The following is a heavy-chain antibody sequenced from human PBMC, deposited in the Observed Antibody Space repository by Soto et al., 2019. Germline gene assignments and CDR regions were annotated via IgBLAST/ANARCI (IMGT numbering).Heavy chain of an antibody. CDR1: GFTFSSYS. V-gene: IGHV3-21*01. Sequence: EVQLVESGGGLVKPGGSLRLSCAASGFTFSSYSMHWVRQAPGKGLEWVSSIRSGRDNIFYADSVKGRFTISRDNAKNSLFLQMNSLTAEDTTVSYGARATVGDAFNFWGPGKVVNVSS. CDR2: IRSGRDNI. D-gene: IGHD4-17*01. CDR3: ARATVGDAFNF. J-gene: IGHJ3*01.